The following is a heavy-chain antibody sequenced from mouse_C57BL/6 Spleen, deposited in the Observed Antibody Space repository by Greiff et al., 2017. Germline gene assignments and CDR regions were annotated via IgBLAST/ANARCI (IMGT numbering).Heavy chain of an antibody. CDR1: GYNFTSYW. J-gene: IGHJ2*01. CDR2: IYPGSGST. Sequence: QVQLQQPGAELVKPGASVKMSCKASGYNFTSYWITWVKQRPGQGLEWIGDIYPGSGSTNYNEKFKSTATLTVDTSSSTAYMQLSSLTSEDAAVYYGAREYYGSSGDIDYWGKGTTPTVSS. V-gene: IGHV1-55*01. D-gene: IGHD1-1*01. CDR3: AREYYGSSGDIDY.